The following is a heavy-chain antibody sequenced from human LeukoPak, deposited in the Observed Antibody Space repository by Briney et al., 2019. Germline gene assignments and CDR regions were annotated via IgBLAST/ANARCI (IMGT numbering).Heavy chain of an antibody. D-gene: IGHD3-10*01. Sequence: ASVKVSCKASGYTFTGYHMHWVRQAPGQGLEWMGWINPNSGGTNYAQKFQGRVTMTRDTSISTAYMELSRLRSDDTAVYYCARVITMVRGVTTLLGYWGQGTLVTVSS. J-gene: IGHJ4*02. V-gene: IGHV1-2*02. CDR3: ARVITMVRGVTTLLGY. CDR1: GYTFTGYH. CDR2: INPNSGGT.